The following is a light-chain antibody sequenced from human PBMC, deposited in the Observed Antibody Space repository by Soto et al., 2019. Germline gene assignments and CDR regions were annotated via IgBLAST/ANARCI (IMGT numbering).Light chain of an antibody. Sequence: DAVMTQSPLSLPVTLGPPASISGSSSQSLLSSDVNNYLTWFQLRPGQSPRRLIYKVSTRDSGIPDRFSGSGSGTDFTLKISRVEAEDVGVYYCMQGTYWPWTFGQGTKVDIK. CDR1: QSLLSSDVNNY. J-gene: IGKJ1*01. CDR2: KVS. CDR3: MQGTYWPWT. V-gene: IGKV2-30*01.